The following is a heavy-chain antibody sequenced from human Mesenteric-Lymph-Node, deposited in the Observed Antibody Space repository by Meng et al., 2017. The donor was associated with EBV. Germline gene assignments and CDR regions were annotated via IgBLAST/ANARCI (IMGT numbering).Heavy chain of an antibody. CDR1: EYTFTSYA. Sequence: GQLLQSGSELKNPGASVKVSCKTSEYTFTSYAINWVRQAPGQGLEWMGWINTNTGNPTYAQGFTGRFVFSLDTSVSTAYLQISSLKAEDTAIYYCARGLWFGELIDRVTFDYWGQGTLVTVSS. V-gene: IGHV7-4-1*02. J-gene: IGHJ4*02. CDR3: ARGLWFGELIDRVTFDY. CDR2: INTNTGNP. D-gene: IGHD3-10*01.